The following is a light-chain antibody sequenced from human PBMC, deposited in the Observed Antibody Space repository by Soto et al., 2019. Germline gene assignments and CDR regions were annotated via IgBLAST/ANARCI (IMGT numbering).Light chain of an antibody. CDR3: QQYYSPPYT. Sequence: DIVMTQSPDSLAVSLGERATINCKSSQSVLYSSNNKNYLGWYQQKPGQTPKLLIYWASTRDSGVPDRFSGRGSGTDFTLTISSLQAEDVADYYCQQYYSPPYTFGQGTRLEIK. CDR1: QSVLYSSNNKNY. J-gene: IGKJ2*01. V-gene: IGKV4-1*01. CDR2: WAS.